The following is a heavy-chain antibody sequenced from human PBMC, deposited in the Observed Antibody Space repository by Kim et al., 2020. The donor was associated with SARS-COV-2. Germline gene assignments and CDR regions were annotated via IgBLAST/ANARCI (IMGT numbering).Heavy chain of an antibody. V-gene: IGHV3-53*01. D-gene: IGHD1-26*01. CDR3: ARTLSGNFDY. CDR1: GFTVSSYD. CDR2: IYSGGNT. Sequence: GGSLRLSCAASGFTVSSYDMSWVRQAPGKGLEWVSVIYSGGNTYYAASVKSRFTISSEKYKNTEYLQMNSLGVEDTAVDYCARTLSGNFDYWGQGTLVTVSS. J-gene: IGHJ4*02.